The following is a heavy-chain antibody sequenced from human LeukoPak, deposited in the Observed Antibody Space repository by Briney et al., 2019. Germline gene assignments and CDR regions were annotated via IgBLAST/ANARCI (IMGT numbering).Heavy chain of an antibody. D-gene: IGHD5-24*01. CDR3: ARLEMATIPRKGSVDY. J-gene: IGHJ4*02. Sequence: GESLKISCKASGYIFTTSWIGWVRQMPGKGLEWMGIIYPGDSDTRYSPSFQGQVTISADKSISTAYLQWSSLKASDTAMYYCARLEMATIPRKGSVDYWGQGTLVTVSS. CDR1: GYIFTTSW. CDR2: IYPGDSDT. V-gene: IGHV5-51*01.